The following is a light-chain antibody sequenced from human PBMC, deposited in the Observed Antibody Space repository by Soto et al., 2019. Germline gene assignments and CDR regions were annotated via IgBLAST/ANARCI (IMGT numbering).Light chain of an antibody. CDR2: GVS. CDR3: QQYGTSPLT. J-gene: IGKJ3*01. Sequence: EIVLTQSPGTLSLSPGERATLSCRASQSVGSTYLAWYQQKPGQAPKLLIYGVSRRATGFPDRFSGSGSGTDFTLTISRLEPEDFAVYYCQQYGTSPLTFGPGTKVDI. V-gene: IGKV3-20*01. CDR1: QSVGSTY.